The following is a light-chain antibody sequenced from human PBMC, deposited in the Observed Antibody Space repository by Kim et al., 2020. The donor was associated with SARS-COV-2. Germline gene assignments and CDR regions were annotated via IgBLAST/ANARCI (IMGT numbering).Light chain of an antibody. CDR2: AAS. Sequence: VSVGDRVTITCRASQGIASFLAWYQQTPGQAPQLLIYAASTRETGIPSRFSGSGSGTEFTLTIGSLEPEDFAIYYCQQRNTWPWTFGQGTKVEIK. J-gene: IGKJ1*01. CDR3: QQRNTWPWT. V-gene: IGKV3D-11*01. CDR1: QGIASF.